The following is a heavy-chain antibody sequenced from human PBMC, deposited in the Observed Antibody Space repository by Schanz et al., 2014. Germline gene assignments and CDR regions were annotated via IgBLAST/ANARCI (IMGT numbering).Heavy chain of an antibody. J-gene: IGHJ4*02. D-gene: IGHD4-4*01. V-gene: IGHV3-74*01. CDR3: AGGKTTGLAY. CDR1: GLTLSDYW. Sequence: EVQLVESGGGLVQPGGSLRLSCAASGLTLSDYWMHWVRQAPGKGPEWISHIRADGRMTNYAASVEGRFTISRDVAKNTLYLNMFSLRAADMGVYYCAGGKTTGLAYWGQGTQVAVSS. CDR2: IRADGRMT.